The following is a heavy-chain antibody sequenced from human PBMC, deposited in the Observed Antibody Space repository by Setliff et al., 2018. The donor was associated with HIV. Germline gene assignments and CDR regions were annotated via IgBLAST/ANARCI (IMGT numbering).Heavy chain of an antibody. CDR3: ARGRTLYSGYEG. J-gene: IGHJ4*02. CDR1: GGSLSGYY. D-gene: IGHD5-12*01. CDR2: INHRGRT. Sequence: PSETLSLTCAVYGGSLSGYYWSWIRQAPGKGLEWIGEINHRGRTRYNPSLKSRVTISVDTSKNQFSLKLSSVTAADTAVYYCARGRTLYSGYEGWGQGTLVTVSS. V-gene: IGHV4-34*01.